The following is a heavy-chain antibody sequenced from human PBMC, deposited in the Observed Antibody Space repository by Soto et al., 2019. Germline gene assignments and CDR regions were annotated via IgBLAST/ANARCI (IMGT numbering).Heavy chain of an antibody. D-gene: IGHD1-20*01. V-gene: IGHV1-69*01. CDR1: GGTFSGYA. CDR3: ARDPRSITGTTSSEDFQH. Sequence: QAQLMQSGAEVKKPGSSVKVSCKASGGTFSGYAINWVRQAPGQGLEWMGGIIPLLVITDYGQKFQGRITIAADEATGTAYMDLRGLRSEDTAVYYCARDPRSITGTTSSEDFQHWGQGTLVRVSS. J-gene: IGHJ1*01. CDR2: IIPLLVIT.